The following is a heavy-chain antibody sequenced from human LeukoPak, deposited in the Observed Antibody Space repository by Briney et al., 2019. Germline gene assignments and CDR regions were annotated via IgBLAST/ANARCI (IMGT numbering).Heavy chain of an antibody. CDR2: INSDGSST. V-gene: IGHV3-74*01. J-gene: IGHJ6*02. CDR3: ARITGYYDSSGYYTVLGYYYGMGV. Sequence: GGSLRLSCAASGFTFSSYWMHWVRQAPGKGLVWVSRINSDGSSTSYADSVKGRFTISRDNAKNTLYLQMNSLRAEDTAVYYCARITGYYDSSGYYTVLGYYYGMGVWGQGTTVTVSS. CDR1: GFTFSSYW. D-gene: IGHD3-22*01.